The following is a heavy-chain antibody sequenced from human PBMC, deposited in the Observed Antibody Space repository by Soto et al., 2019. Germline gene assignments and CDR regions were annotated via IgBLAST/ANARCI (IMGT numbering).Heavy chain of an antibody. CDR1: GGSIISASYS. Sequence: QVQLQESGPRLVKPSQTLSLSCAVSGGSIISASYSWNWIRQSPGRGLEWIGHIYSSGSTYYNPSLKSRVSISVDTSNNQFSLKLTAVTAADTAVYFCAREDAASIERWFDAWGQGILVTVSS. D-gene: IGHD5-18*01. CDR3: AREDAASIERWFDA. V-gene: IGHV4-31*11. CDR2: IYSSGST. J-gene: IGHJ5*02.